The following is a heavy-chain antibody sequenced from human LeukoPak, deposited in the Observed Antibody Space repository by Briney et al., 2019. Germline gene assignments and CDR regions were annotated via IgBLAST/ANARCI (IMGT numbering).Heavy chain of an antibody. CDR2: VYYTGST. V-gene: IGHV4-59*01. CDR3: ARDVHYSTSSVYYYYYMDV. J-gene: IGHJ6*03. CDR1: GGSISTYY. D-gene: IGHD6-6*01. Sequence: SETLSLTCSVSGGSISTYYWSWIRQPPGKGLEWIGYVYYTGSTNYNPSLKSRVTISVDTSKNQFSLKLSSVTAADTAVYFCARDVHYSTSSVYYYYYMDVWGKGTRSPSP.